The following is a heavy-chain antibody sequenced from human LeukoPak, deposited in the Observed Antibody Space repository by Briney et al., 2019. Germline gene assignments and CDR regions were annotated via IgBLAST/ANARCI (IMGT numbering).Heavy chain of an antibody. CDR3: ARKYPDHWFDP. J-gene: IGHJ5*02. D-gene: IGHD6-6*01. CDR2: IFYLGST. V-gene: IGHV4-30-4*01. Sequence: SETLSLTCTVSGGSISSGNLYWSWIRQPPGKGLEWIGYIFYLGSTYYNLSLKSRVTMSVDTSKNQFSLKLRSVTAADTAVYYCARKYPDHWFDPWGQGTLVTVSS. CDR1: GGSISSGNLY.